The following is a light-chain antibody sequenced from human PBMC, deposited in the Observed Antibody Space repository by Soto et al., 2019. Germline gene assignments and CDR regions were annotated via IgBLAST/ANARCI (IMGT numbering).Light chain of an antibody. CDR2: DDS. CDR3: QVWDNSVDHVGV. Sequence: SYELTQPPSVSVAPGQTARITCGGNYIGSKSVHWYQQKPGQAPVLVVSDDSDRPSGIPERFSGSNSGNTATLTITRVEAGDEADYYCQVWDNSVDHVGVFGGGTKLTVL. J-gene: IGLJ2*01. CDR1: YIGSKS. V-gene: IGLV3-21*02.